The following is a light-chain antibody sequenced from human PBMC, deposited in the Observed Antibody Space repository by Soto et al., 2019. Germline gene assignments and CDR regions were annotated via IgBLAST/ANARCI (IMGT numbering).Light chain of an antibody. Sequence: QSALTQPASVSGSPGQSITISCTGTSSDVGSYGLVSWYQQHPGKAPQLIIYEVSNRPSGVSNRFSGSKSGNTASLTISGLQAEDEADYYCSSYTTSSTRVFGTGTKLTVL. V-gene: IGLV2-14*02. CDR3: SSYTTSSTRV. J-gene: IGLJ1*01. CDR1: SSDVGSYGL. CDR2: EVS.